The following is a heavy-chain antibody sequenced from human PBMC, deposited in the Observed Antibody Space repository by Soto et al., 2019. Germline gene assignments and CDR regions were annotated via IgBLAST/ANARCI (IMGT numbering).Heavy chain of an antibody. V-gene: IGHV4-30-4*07. J-gene: IGHJ4*02. CDR2: IYYSGST. CDR3: AREDGDYGY. Sequence: PSETLSLTCAFSGGSISSGGYSLSWIRQPPGKGLEWIGYIYYSGSTYYNPSLKSRVTISVDTSKNQFSLKLSSVTAADTAVYYCAREDGDYGYWGQGTLVTVSS. D-gene: IGHD4-17*01. CDR1: GGSISSGGYS.